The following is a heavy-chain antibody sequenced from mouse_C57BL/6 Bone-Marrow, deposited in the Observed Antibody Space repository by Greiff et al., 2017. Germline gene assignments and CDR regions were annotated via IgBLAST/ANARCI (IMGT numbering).Heavy chain of an antibody. D-gene: IGHD2-12*01. Sequence: VQLKESGPVLVKPGASVKMSCKASGYTFTDYYMNWVKQRHGKSLEWIGVLNPYNGGTSYNQKFKGQATLTVDNSSSTAYMELNSLTSEDSAVXYCCYNWYFDDWGTGTTVTVSS. CDR1: GYTFTDYY. CDR3: CYNWYFDD. J-gene: IGHJ1*03. CDR2: LNPYNGGT. V-gene: IGHV1-19*01.